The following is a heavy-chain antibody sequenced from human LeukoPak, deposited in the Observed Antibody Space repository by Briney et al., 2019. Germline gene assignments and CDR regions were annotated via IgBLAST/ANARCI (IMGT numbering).Heavy chain of an antibody. D-gene: IGHD3-3*01. Sequence: SETLSLTCTVSGVSISSYNYYWGWIRQPPGKGLEWIGSIYYSGSIYYNPSLKSRVTISIDTSKNQFSLKLSSVTAADTAVYYCARPFYFDFWSGYLYWGQGTLVTVSS. J-gene: IGHJ4*02. CDR3: ARPFYFDFWSGYLY. V-gene: IGHV4-39*01. CDR1: GVSISSYNYY. CDR2: IYYSGSI.